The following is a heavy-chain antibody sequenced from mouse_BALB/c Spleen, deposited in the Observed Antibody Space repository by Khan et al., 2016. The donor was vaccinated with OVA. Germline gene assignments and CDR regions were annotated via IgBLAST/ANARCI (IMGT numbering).Heavy chain of an antibody. D-gene: IGHD2-1*01. J-gene: IGHJ1*01. CDR3: TRDGNYAHWYFDV. CDR1: GFSFSSYT. Sequence: EVELGESGGGLVNPGGSLKLSCAASGFSFSSYTMSWVRQTPEKRLEWVATISSGSTYTYYPDGVKGRFTISRENAKNTLYLQMSSLKSEDKAMYYCTRDGNYAHWYFDVWGAGTTVTVSS. CDR2: ISSGSTYT. V-gene: IGHV5-6-4*01.